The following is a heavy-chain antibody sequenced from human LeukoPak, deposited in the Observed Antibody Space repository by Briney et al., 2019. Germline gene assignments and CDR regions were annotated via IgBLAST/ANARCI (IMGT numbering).Heavy chain of an antibody. CDR1: GFIFSNYN. J-gene: IGHJ4*02. V-gene: IGHV3-48*01. CDR2: ISSSSSTI. CDR3: ARDPAGGDY. Sequence: GGSLRLSCAASGFIFSNYNMNWVRQAPGKGLEWVSYISSSSSTIFYADSVKGRFTISRDDVKNSLYLQMNSLRAEDTAMYYCARDPAGGDYWGQGTLVTVSS.